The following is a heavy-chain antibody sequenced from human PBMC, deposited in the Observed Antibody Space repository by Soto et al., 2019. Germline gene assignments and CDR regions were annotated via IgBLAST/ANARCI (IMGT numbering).Heavy chain of an antibody. D-gene: IGHD1-7*01. Sequence: PGESLKISCKGSGYNFGGYWIGWVRQMPGKGLEWMGIIHPGASDTRYSPSFQGQVTIAADESTSTAYLQWRSLKASDSAIYYCARGGFFGTPPDYWGQGTQVTVSS. J-gene: IGHJ4*02. CDR2: IHPGASDT. CDR1: GYNFGGYW. CDR3: ARGGFFGTPPDY. V-gene: IGHV5-51*01.